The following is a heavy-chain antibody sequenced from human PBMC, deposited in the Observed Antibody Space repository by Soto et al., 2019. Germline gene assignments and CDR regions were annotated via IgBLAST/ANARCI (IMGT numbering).Heavy chain of an antibody. V-gene: IGHV4-34*01. Sequence: PSETLSLTCAVYGGSFSGYYWSWIRQPPGKGLEWIGEINHSGSTSYSPSLKGRVTISVDTSKNQFSLKLSSVTAADTAVYYCARHQEVRGVTIPYHYYGMDVWGQGTTVTVSS. CDR2: INHSGST. D-gene: IGHD3-10*01. CDR1: GGSFSGYY. CDR3: ARHQEVRGVTIPYHYYGMDV. J-gene: IGHJ6*02.